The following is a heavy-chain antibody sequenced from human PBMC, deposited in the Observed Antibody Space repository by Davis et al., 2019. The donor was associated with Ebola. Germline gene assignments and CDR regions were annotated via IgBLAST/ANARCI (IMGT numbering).Heavy chain of an antibody. CDR3: ARDRLGYCSGGSCPNWFDP. CDR2: ISSSSSYI. J-gene: IGHJ5*02. CDR1: GFTFSSYE. D-gene: IGHD2-15*01. Sequence: GESLKISCAASGFTFSSYEMNWVRQAPGKGLEWVSSISSSSSYIYYADSVKGRFTISRDNAKNSLYLQMNSLRAEDTAVYYCARDRLGYCSGGSCPNWFDPWGQGTLVTVSS. V-gene: IGHV3-21*01.